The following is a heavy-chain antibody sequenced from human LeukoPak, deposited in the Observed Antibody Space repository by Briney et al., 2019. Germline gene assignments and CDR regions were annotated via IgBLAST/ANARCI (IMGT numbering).Heavy chain of an antibody. CDR1: GFTFSSYG. CDR3: ARDRRYCSSTSCFTYYYYGMDV. CDR2: ISYDGSNK. D-gene: IGHD2-2*02. J-gene: IGHJ6*02. V-gene: IGHV3-30*03. Sequence: PGRSLRLSCAASGFTFSSYGIHWVRQAPGKGLEWVAVISYDGSNKDYADSVKGRFTISRDNSKNTLYLQMNSLRAEDTAVYYCARDRRYCSSTSCFTYYYYGMDVWGQGTTVTVSS.